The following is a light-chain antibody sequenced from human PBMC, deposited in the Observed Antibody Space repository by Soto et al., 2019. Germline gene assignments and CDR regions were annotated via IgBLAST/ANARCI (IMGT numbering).Light chain of an antibody. J-gene: IGKJ1*01. CDR3: QQTYSSPQLT. Sequence: DIQMTQSPFSLSASVGDRVTITCRASQSISSYLNWYQQKPGKPPKLLIYAAVSLQSGIPSRFSAYGSGTDFTLTISSLQPEDFATYYCQQTYSSPQLTFGQGTKVDIK. CDR1: QSISSY. V-gene: IGKV1-39*01. CDR2: AAV.